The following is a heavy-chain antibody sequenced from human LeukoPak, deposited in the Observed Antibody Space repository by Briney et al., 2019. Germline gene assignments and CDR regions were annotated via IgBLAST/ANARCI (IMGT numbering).Heavy chain of an antibody. D-gene: IGHD2-15*01. V-gene: IGHV5-51*01. CDR1: GYSFTSYW. CDR3: ARRPCSGGSCYSDWFDP. Sequence: GESLKISCKGSGYSFTSYWIGWVRQMPGKGLEWMGIIYPGDSDTRYSPSFQGQVTISADKSISTAYLQWSSLKASDTATYYCARRPCSGGSCYSDWFDPWGQGTLVTVSS. CDR2: IYPGDSDT. J-gene: IGHJ5*02.